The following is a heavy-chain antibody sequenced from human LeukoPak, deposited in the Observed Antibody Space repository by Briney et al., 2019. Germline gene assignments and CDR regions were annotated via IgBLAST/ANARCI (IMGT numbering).Heavy chain of an antibody. CDR2: IDKTGGRM. Sequence: GGFLRLSCTASEITFSDYYFSWIRQAPGKGLEWLSYIDKTGGRMDYADSLRGRFTISRDNAKKSLYLQMNNLRVEDTALYYCARDLGRYFDLWGRGTLVTVSS. CDR3: ARDLGRYFDL. J-gene: IGHJ2*01. V-gene: IGHV3-11*04. CDR1: EITFSDYY.